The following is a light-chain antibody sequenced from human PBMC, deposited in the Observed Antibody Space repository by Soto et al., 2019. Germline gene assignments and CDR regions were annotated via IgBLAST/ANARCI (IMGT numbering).Light chain of an antibody. CDR2: AAS. V-gene: IGKV1-12*01. CDR1: QDINKY. J-gene: IGKJ4*01. Sequence: IQMTQSPSSLSASVGDRVTITCRASQDINKYLAWYQQIPGKAPKLLIFAASTLQSGIPSRFSASGSGTDFTLTVGGLQPEDAATYYCQQTKGFPLTFGGGTKVDIK. CDR3: QQTKGFPLT.